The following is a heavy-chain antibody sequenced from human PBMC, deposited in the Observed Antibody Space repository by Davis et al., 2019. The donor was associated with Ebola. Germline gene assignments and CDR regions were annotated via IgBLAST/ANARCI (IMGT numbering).Heavy chain of an antibody. CDR2: VSYDGSNR. J-gene: IGHJ6*04. CDR3: ARDLVVVVAANQGWYYGMDV. CDR1: GFTFSSCA. V-gene: IGHV3-30*04. Sequence: GESLKISCAASGFTFSSCALHWVRQAPGKGLEWVAVVSYDGSNRFYADSVKGRFTISRDNAKNTLYLQMNSLRAEDTAVYYCARDLVVVVAANQGWYYGMDVWGKGTTVTVSS. D-gene: IGHD2-15*01.